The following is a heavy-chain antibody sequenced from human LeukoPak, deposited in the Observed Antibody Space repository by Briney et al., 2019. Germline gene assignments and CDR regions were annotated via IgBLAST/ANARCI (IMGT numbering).Heavy chain of an antibody. V-gene: IGHV4-34*01. CDR2: INHSGST. CDR3: ARGPITVYYYYGMDV. Sequence: SETLSLTCAVYGGSFSGYYWSWIRQPPGKGLERIGEINHSGSTNYNPSLKSRVTISVDTSKNQFSLKLSSVTAADTAVYYCARGPITVYYYYGMDVWGQGTTVTVSS. CDR1: GGSFSGYY. D-gene: IGHD5-12*01. J-gene: IGHJ6*02.